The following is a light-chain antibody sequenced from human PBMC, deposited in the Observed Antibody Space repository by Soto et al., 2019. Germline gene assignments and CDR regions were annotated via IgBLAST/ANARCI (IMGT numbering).Light chain of an antibody. CDR3: QQLNSYSWT. J-gene: IGKJ1*01. V-gene: IGKV1-9*01. CDR2: AAS. Sequence: DIQLTQSPSFLSASVGDRVTITFRASQCISSYLAWYQQKPGKAPKLLIYAASTLQSGVPSRFSGSGSGTEFTLTISSLQPEYFATYYCQQLNSYSWTFGQGTKVDSK. CDR1: QCISSY.